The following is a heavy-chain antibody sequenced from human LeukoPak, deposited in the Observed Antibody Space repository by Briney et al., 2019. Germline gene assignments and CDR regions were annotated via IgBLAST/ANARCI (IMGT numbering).Heavy chain of an antibody. D-gene: IGHD3-16*01. Sequence: GGSLRLSCAGSGFNFSSFVMTWVRQAPGKGLEWVSSISASGRGTYYADSVKGRFTISRDNSQNTLYLQMSSLRAEDTAGYYCAKIQDWGRPSYFDYWGQGTLVTVSS. CDR2: ISASGRGT. V-gene: IGHV3-23*01. CDR3: AKIQDWGRPSYFDY. J-gene: IGHJ4*02. CDR1: GFNFSSFV.